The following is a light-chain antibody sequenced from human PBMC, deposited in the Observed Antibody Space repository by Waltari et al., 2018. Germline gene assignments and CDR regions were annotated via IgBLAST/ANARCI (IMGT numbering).Light chain of an antibody. V-gene: IGKV3-15*01. CDR3: QQYNNWPPIT. Sequence: ETIMTQSPATMSVSPGERATLSCRASQSVSRNLAWYQQRPGQAPSLLIYGSSTRATGIPARFSGSGSGTEFTLTISSLQSEDFAVYYCQQYNNWPPITFGQGTRLEIK. CDR1: QSVSRN. CDR2: GSS. J-gene: IGKJ5*01.